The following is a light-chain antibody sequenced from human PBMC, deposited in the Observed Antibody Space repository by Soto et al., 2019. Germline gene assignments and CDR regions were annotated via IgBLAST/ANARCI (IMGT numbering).Light chain of an antibody. CDR1: SSTIGAGYD. CDR2: NNN. CDR3: QSYDSSLSGSDV. V-gene: IGLV1-40*01. J-gene: IGLJ1*01. Sequence: QSVLTQPPSVSGAPGQRVTISCTGSSSTIGAGYDVHWYQRLPGTAPKVLIYNNNNRPSGVPDRFSGSKSGTSASLAITGLQAEDEADYYCQSYDSSLSGSDVFGTGTKVTVL.